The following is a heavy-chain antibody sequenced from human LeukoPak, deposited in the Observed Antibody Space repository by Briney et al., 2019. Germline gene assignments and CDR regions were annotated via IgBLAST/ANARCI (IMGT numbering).Heavy chain of an antibody. D-gene: IGHD3-22*01. J-gene: IGHJ5*02. V-gene: IGHV4-4*07. Sequence: SETLSLTCTVSGGSISSYYWSWLRQPAGKGLEWIGRIYTSGSTNYNPSLKSRVTMSVDTSKNQFSLKLSSLTAADTAVYYCARDKVDYYYDSSGWFDPWGQGTLVTVSS. CDR1: GGSISSYY. CDR3: ARDKVDYYYDSSGWFDP. CDR2: IYTSGST.